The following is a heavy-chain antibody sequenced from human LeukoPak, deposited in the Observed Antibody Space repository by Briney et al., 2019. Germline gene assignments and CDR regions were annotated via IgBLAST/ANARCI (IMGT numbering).Heavy chain of an antibody. V-gene: IGHV1-46*01. Sequence: GASVKVSCKASGYTFTSYYMHWVRQAPGQGLEWMGIVNPSGGSTIYAQKFQGRVTMTEDTSTDTAYMELSSLRSEDTAVYYCATDLHGDRNYWGQGTLVTVSS. J-gene: IGHJ4*02. CDR2: VNPSGGST. CDR3: ATDLHGDRNY. CDR1: GYTFTSYY. D-gene: IGHD4-17*01.